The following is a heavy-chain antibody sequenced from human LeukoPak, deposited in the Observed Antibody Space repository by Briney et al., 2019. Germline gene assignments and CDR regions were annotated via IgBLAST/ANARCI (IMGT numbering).Heavy chain of an antibody. CDR1: GFTFSSYG. V-gene: IGHV3-30*18. Sequence: GGSLRLSCAASGFTFSSYGMHWVRQAPGKGLEWVAVISHDGSNKYYADSVKGRFTISRDNSKNTLYLQMNSLRAEDTAVYYCAKVSAVVVVAAPSYGMDVWGKGTTVTVSS. CDR2: ISHDGSNK. J-gene: IGHJ6*04. D-gene: IGHD2-15*01. CDR3: AKVSAVVVVAAPSYGMDV.